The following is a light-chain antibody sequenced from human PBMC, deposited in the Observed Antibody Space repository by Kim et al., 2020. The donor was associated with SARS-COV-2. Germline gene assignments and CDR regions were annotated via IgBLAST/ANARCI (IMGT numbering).Light chain of an antibody. CDR2: RDS. J-gene: IGLJ2*01. V-gene: IGLV3-9*01. Sequence: SSELTQPLSVSVALGQTARITCGGNNIGSKNVHWYQQKPGQAPVLVIYRDSNRPSGIPERFSGSNSGNTATLTISRAQAGDEADYYCQVWDSSTGEVFGG. CDR3: QVWDSSTGEV. CDR1: NIGSKN.